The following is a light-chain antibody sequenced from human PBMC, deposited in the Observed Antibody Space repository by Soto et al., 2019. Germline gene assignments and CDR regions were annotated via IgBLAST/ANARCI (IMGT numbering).Light chain of an antibody. CDR1: QGISCY. CDR3: QQLNSYPLT. CDR2: AAS. J-gene: IGKJ4*01. V-gene: IGKV1-9*01. Sequence: DIQLTQSPSFLSASVGDRVTITCRARQGISCYLAWYQQKPGKAPKLLIYAASTLQSGVPSRFRGSGSGTEFDLSSRSLLPEDFGTYYCQQLNSYPLTFGGGSNVEIQ.